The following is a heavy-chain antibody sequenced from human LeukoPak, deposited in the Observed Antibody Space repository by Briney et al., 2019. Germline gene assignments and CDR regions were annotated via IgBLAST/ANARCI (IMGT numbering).Heavy chain of an antibody. CDR2: IIPILGIA. CDR1: GGTFSSYA. V-gene: IGHV1-69*04. J-gene: IGHJ5*02. Sequence: SVKVSCKASGGTFSSYAISWVRQAPGQGLEWMGRIIPILGIANYAQKFQGRVTITADKSTSTAYMELSGLRSEDTAVYYCARVPVADDNWFDPWGQGTLVTVSS. CDR3: ARVPVADDNWFDP. D-gene: IGHD6-19*01.